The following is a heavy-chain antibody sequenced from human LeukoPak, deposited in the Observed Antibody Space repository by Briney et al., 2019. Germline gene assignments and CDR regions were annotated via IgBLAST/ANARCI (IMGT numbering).Heavy chain of an antibody. D-gene: IGHD6-19*01. Sequence: GGSLRLSCAASGFTFSSYSMNWVRQAPGKGLEWVSSISSSSSYIYYADSVKGRFTISRDNAKNSLYLQMNSLRAEDTALYYCAKGSVADNYFQHWGQGTLVTVSS. CDR1: GFTFSSYS. J-gene: IGHJ1*01. V-gene: IGHV3-21*04. CDR2: ISSSSSYI. CDR3: AKGSVADNYFQH.